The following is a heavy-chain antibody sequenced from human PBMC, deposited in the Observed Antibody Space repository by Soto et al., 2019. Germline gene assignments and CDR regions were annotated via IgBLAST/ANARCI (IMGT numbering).Heavy chain of an antibody. Sequence: ASVKVSCKASGGTFSSYAISWVRQAPGQGLEWMGGIIPIFGTANYAQKFQGRVTVTTDTSTTTAYMEVRNLRPDDTAVYYCARDHRYSSSFFDYWSQGTLVTVSS. CDR2: IIPIFGTA. J-gene: IGHJ4*02. D-gene: IGHD6-6*01. CDR3: ARDHRYSSSFFDY. V-gene: IGHV1-69*05. CDR1: GGTFSSYA.